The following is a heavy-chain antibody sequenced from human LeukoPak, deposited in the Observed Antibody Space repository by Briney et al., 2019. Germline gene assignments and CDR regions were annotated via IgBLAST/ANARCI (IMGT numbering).Heavy chain of an antibody. CDR2: ISSSTSTI. CDR1: GFTFSSYT. Sequence: GGSLRLSCAASGFTFSSYTMNWVRQAPGKRLEWVSSISSSTSTIHYADSVKGRFTIFRDNAKNSLYLQMNSLRAEDTAVYFCARDYYGDFYFDYWGQGTLVTVSS. V-gene: IGHV3-48*01. J-gene: IGHJ4*02. D-gene: IGHD4-17*01. CDR3: ARDYYGDFYFDY.